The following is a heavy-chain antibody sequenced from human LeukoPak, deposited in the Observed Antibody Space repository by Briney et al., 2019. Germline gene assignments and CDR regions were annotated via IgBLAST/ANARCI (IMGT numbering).Heavy chain of an antibody. CDR3: TRSSIVATSPSMDV. D-gene: IGHD5-12*01. CDR1: GFTLSSYW. Sequence: QPRGSLRLSCAASGFTLSSYWMHWVRQAPGKALVWVSRVNSDGTGTTYADSVEGRFTISRDNAKNTVYLQMHSLRAEDTAIYYCTRSSIVATSPSMDVWGKGTTVTVSS. CDR2: VNSDGTGT. V-gene: IGHV3-74*01. J-gene: IGHJ6*03.